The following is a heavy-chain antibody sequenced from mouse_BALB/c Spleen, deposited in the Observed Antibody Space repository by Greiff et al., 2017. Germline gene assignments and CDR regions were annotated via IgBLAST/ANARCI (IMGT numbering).Heavy chain of an antibody. J-gene: IGHJ4*01. V-gene: IGHV14-3*02. CDR3: ARGWLLRAMDD. Sequence: EVQLQQSGAELVKPGASVKLSCTASGFNIKVTYMHWVKQRPEQGLEWIGRIDPANGNTKYDPKFQGKATITADTSSNTAYLQLSSLTSEDTAVYYCARGWLLRAMDDWGQGTSVTVSS. CDR2: IDPANGNT. CDR1: GFNIKVTY. D-gene: IGHD2-3*01.